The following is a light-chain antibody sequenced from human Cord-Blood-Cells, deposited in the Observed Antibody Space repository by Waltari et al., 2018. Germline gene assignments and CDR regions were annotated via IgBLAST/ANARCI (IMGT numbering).Light chain of an antibody. CDR2: KDS. V-gene: IGLV3-27*01. CDR3: YSAADNNWV. J-gene: IGLJ3*02. CDR1: VLAKKY. Sequence: SYELTQPSSVSLSPAQTARLTCSGDVLAKKYSRWFQQKPGQAPVLVIYKDSERPSGIPERFSGSSSGTTVTLTISGAQVEDEADYYCYSAADNNWVFGGGTKLTVL.